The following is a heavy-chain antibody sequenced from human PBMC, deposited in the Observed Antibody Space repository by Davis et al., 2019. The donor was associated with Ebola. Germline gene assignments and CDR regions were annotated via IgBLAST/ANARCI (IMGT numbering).Heavy chain of an antibody. J-gene: IGHJ4*02. CDR1: GGSFSGYY. CDR3: ARGSKAVAVPFFDY. V-gene: IGHV4-34*01. D-gene: IGHD6-19*01. CDR2: INHSGST. Sequence: MPGGSLRLSCAVYGGSFSGYYWSWIRQPPGKGLEWIGEINHSGSTNSNPSLKSRVTISVDASKNQFSLKLSSVTAADTAVYYCARGSKAVAVPFFDYWGQGTLVNVSS.